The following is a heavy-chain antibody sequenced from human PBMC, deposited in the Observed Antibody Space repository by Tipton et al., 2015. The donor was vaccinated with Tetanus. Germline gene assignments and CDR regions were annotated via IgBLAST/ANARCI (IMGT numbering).Heavy chain of an antibody. Sequence: SLRLSCAASGFMFNSYGMHWVRQAPGKRLEWVAVIWYDGSNKYYADSVMGRFTVSRDNSENTLYLQTDSLRAEDTAVYYCAKGSPYDSSGYYHFDYWGQGTLVTVSS. V-gene: IGHV3-33*06. CDR1: GFMFNSYG. J-gene: IGHJ4*02. CDR2: IWYDGSNK. D-gene: IGHD3-22*01. CDR3: AKGSPYDSSGYYHFDY.